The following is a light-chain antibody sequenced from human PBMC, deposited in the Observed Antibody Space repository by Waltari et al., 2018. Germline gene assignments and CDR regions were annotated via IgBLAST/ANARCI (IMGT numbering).Light chain of an antibody. CDR2: EVS. Sequence: QSALPQPASVSGSPGQSITISCSNSSTDLGTYQLVSRYQQRPGKAPKLVIYEVSERPSGVSNRFSGSKSGDTASLTISGLQAEDEADYYCCSFAGSSTSFGTGTTVTVL. CDR1: STDLGTYQL. J-gene: IGLJ1*01. CDR3: CSFAGSSTS. V-gene: IGLV2-23*02.